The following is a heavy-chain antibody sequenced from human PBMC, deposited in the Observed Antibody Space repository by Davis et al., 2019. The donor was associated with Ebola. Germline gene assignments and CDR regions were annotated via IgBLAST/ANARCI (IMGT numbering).Heavy chain of an antibody. CDR3: AKDAATVVVLAALDS. CDR1: GFTFSTYG. J-gene: IGHJ4*02. D-gene: IGHD2-15*01. Sequence: PGESLKISCAASGFTFSTYGMHWVRQAPGKGLEWVAVISYDGSVKYLTDSVKGRFTISRDSSKNTVYLQMNSLRPEDTAVYFCAKDAATVVVLAALDSWGQGTLVTVSS. CDR2: ISYDGSVK. V-gene: IGHV3-30*18.